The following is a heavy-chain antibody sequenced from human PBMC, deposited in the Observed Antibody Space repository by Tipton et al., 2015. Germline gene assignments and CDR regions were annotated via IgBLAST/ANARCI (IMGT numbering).Heavy chain of an antibody. V-gene: IGHV4-61*01. CDR2: ISYTDGA. D-gene: IGHD3-22*01. CDR3: ARDAWAGDSRGFYYIY. Sequence: TLSLTCTVSGGSVTSGSYYWSWIRQPPGKGLEWIGYISYTDGAHYNPALKSRVTISLDTSKNQFSLTLNSVTAADTAVYYCARDAWAGDSRGFYYIYWGQGTLVRVSS. J-gene: IGHJ4*02. CDR1: GGSVTSGSYY.